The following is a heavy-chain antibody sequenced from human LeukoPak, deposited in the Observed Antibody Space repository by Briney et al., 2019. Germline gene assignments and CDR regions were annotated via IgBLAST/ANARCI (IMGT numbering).Heavy chain of an antibody. Sequence: PGGSLRLSCAASGFTFDDYAMHWVRQAPGKGLEWVSGIRWNSGSIGYADSVKGRFTISRDNSKNTLYLQMNSLRAEDTAVYYCAKELHGDYVLDYWGQGTLVTVSS. CDR1: GFTFDDYA. V-gene: IGHV3-9*01. CDR3: AKELHGDYVLDY. D-gene: IGHD4-17*01. CDR2: IRWNSGSI. J-gene: IGHJ4*02.